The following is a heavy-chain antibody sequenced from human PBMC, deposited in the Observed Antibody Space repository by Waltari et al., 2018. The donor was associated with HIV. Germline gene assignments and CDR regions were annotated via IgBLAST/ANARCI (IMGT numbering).Heavy chain of an antibody. CDR2: IIPIFGTA. Sequence: QVQLVKSGAEVQKPGSSVKVSCKASGGTFSRYAITWVRQAPGQGLEWMGGIIPIFGTANYAQTFQGRVTITADEATSTSYMELSSLRSEDTAVYYCARLSEIYSSSSGAFDYWGQGTLVTVSS. D-gene: IGHD6-6*01. J-gene: IGHJ4*02. CDR3: ARLSEIYSSSSGAFDY. CDR1: GGTFSRYA. V-gene: IGHV1-69*01.